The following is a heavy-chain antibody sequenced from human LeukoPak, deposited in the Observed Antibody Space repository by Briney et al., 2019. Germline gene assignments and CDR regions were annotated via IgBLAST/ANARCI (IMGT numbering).Heavy chain of an antibody. Sequence: PGGSLTLSCQASGFTFYMYAMSWVRQAPGKGLEWVASMCGTAGCTFYPDSVKGRFTISRDNSKNTPYLQMNSLRAEDTAVYYCAKGEVATSFDYWGQGTLVTVSS. CDR2: MCGTAGCT. J-gene: IGHJ4*02. V-gene: IGHV3-23*01. CDR1: GFTFYMYA. D-gene: IGHD5-24*01. CDR3: AKGEVATSFDY.